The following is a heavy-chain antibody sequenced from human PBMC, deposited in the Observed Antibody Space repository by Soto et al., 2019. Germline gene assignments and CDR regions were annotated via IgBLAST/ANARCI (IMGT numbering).Heavy chain of an antibody. D-gene: IGHD4-17*01. J-gene: IGHJ6*02. CDR3: AGDYGVYEWYGMDG. CDR1: GATFRSYA. CDR2: ISPIFGST. V-gene: IGHV1-69*01. Sequence: VQLVQSGAEVKKPGSSVKVSCRASGATFRSYAFTWVRQAPGQGLEWMGGISPIFGSTIYARQFQGSATITPDASPSTAHIERTSLSSEDTAVYYWAGDYGVYEWYGMDGWGQGTTVTVSS.